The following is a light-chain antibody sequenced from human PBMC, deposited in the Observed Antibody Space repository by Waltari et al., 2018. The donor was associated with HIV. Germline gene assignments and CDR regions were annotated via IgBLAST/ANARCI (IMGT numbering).Light chain of an antibody. J-gene: IGKJ2*01. CDR1: QSVTSSH. Sequence: EIVLTQSPGTLSFSPGERATLSCRASQSVTSSHLAWYQQRPGQPPRLLIYGASSRATVILNRFSGSGSGTECTLTISRLEPEDFAVYYCHQYAALPRTFGQGTKLEIK. CDR2: GAS. CDR3: HQYAALPRT. V-gene: IGKV3-20*01.